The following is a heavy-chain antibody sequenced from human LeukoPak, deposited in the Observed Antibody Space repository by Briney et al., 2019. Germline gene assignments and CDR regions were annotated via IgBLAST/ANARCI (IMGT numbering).Heavy chain of an antibody. J-gene: IGHJ5*02. CDR1: DSITSGDY. Sequence: SETLSLTCAVSDSITSGDYWGWIRQPPGKGLEWSGSIYHSGESFYNPSLKTRVTISVATSRPQFSLKLISVTAADTALYYCARFSVSQAWFAPWGQGTLVTVSS. CDR2: IYHSGES. CDR3: ARFSVSQAWFAP. V-gene: IGHV4-38-2*01.